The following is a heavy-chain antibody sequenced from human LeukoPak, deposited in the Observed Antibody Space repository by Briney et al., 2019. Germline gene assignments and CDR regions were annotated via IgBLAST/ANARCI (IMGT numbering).Heavy chain of an antibody. J-gene: IGHJ6*03. CDR1: GGTFSSYA. CDR3: ARDRGYCSGGSSYSAFRADYYYYMDV. V-gene: IGHV1-69*05. CDR2: IIPIFGTA. Sequence: ASVEVSCKASGGTFSSYAISWVRQAPGQGLEWMGGIIPIFGTANYAQKFQGRVTITTDESTSTAYMELSSLRSEDTAVYYCARDRGYCSGGSSYSAFRADYYYYMDVWGKGTTVTVSS. D-gene: IGHD2-15*01.